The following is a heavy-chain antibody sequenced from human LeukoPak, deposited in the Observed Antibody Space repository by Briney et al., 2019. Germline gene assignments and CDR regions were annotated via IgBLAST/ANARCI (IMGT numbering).Heavy chain of an antibody. CDR2: INHSGST. Sequence: SETLSLTCAVYGGSFSGYYWSWIRQPPGKGLEWIGEINHSGSTNYNPSLKSRVTISLDTSKNQFSLKLSSVTAADTAVYYCARARHGYIYGYRPNELGHFFDYWGQGTLVTVSS. CDR1: GGSFSGYY. D-gene: IGHD5-18*01. J-gene: IGHJ4*02. CDR3: ARARHGYIYGYRPNELGHFFDY. V-gene: IGHV4-34*01.